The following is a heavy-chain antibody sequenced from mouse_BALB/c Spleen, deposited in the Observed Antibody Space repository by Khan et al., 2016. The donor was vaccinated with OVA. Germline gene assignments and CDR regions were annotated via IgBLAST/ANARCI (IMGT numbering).Heavy chain of an antibody. J-gene: IGHJ2*01. CDR3: AREAYRYDEYYFDY. CDR1: GFTFSSYV. Sequence: EVQLQESGGSSVKPGGSLKLSCAVSGFTFSSYVMSWVRQTPEKRLEWVASISSGGSTYYPDSVKGRFTISRDNARNSVNLQMSSLRSEDMAIYYCAREAYRYDEYYFDYWGQGTTLTVSS. D-gene: IGHD2-14*01. CDR2: ISSGGST. V-gene: IGHV5-6-5*01.